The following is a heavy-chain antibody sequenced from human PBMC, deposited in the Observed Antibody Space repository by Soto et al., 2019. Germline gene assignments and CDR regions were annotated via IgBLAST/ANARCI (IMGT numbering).Heavy chain of an antibody. CDR1: GLTFSGYT. J-gene: IGHJ6*02. D-gene: IGHD1-26*01. CDR2: VSGSGTSI. V-gene: IGHV3-21*01. CDR3: ARDVGYSGRYGMDV. Sequence: GGSLRLSCAFSGLTFSGYTMSWVRQAPGKGLEWVSSVSGSGTSIYYADSVKGRFTISRDNSKNTLYLQMNSLRAEDTAVYYCARDVGYSGRYGMDVWGQGTTVTVSS.